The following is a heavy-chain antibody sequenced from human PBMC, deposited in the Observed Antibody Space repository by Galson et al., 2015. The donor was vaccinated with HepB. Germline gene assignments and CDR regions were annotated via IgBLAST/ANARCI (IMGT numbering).Heavy chain of an antibody. V-gene: IGHV3-21*01. D-gene: IGHD6-19*01. Sequence: SLRLSCAASGFTFSSYSMNWVRQAPGKGLEWVSSISSSSSYIYYADSVKGRFTISRDNAKNSLYLQMNSLRAEDTAVYYCARGGSGWFEAIDYWGQGTLVTVSS. CDR3: ARGGSGWFEAIDY. J-gene: IGHJ4*02. CDR1: GFTFSSYS. CDR2: ISSSSSYI.